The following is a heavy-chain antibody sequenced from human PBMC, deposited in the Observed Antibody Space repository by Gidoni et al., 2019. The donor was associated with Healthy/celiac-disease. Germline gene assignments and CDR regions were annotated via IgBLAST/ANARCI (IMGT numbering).Heavy chain of an antibody. Sequence: EVQWVESGGGLVQPGGSLRLSCAASGFIIDDYAMYWVRQAPGKGLEVVSCISWNGGSLGYADSVKGRFTISRENAKNFVDLQMSSLRAEDTALYYCAKDMTTVGPETFDMWGQGTMVTVSS. J-gene: IGHJ3*02. CDR2: ISWNGGSL. CDR3: AKDMTTVGPETFDM. D-gene: IGHD4-17*01. V-gene: IGHV3-9*01. CDR1: GFIIDDYA.